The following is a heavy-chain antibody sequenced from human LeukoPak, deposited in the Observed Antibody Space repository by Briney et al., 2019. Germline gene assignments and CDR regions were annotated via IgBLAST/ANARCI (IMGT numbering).Heavy chain of an antibody. CDR2: IYYNGGT. CDR1: GGSISSYY. Sequence: PSETLSLTCTVSGGSISSYYWSWVRQPPGKGLEWIGYIYYNGGTNYNPSLKSGVTISVDTSKYQYSLKVGSVTAADTAVYYGVRGGVQLPRDYCDSGGQGTLVTVSS. J-gene: IGHJ4*02. CDR3: VRGGVQLPRDYCDS. V-gene: IGHV4-59*01. D-gene: IGHD5-18*01.